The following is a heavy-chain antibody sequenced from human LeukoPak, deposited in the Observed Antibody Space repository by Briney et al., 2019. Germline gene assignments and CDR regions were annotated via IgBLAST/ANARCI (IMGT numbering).Heavy chain of an antibody. CDR1: GFTFSSYS. V-gene: IGHV3-66*01. Sequence: QAGGSLRLSCAASGFTFSSYSMTWVRQAPEKGLEWVSLISSGGSTYYADSLKGRFTISRDNSKNTLYLQMNSLRAEDTAVYYCGRVGDGYNDNYWGQGTLVTVSS. D-gene: IGHD5-24*01. CDR3: GRVGDGYNDNY. CDR2: ISSGGST. J-gene: IGHJ4*02.